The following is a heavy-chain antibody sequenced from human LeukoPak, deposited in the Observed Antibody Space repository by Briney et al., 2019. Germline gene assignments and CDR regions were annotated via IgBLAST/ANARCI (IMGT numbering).Heavy chain of an antibody. D-gene: IGHD1-14*01. CDR3: ARGATGAEPF. Sequence: ASVKVSCKASGYSFTEHYIYWVRQAPGQGFEWMGWISAYDGNTNYAQKFQGRVTMTTDTSTNTGYMELRSLRSDDTAVYFCARGATGAEPFWGQGTLVTVSS. CDR2: ISAYDGNT. V-gene: IGHV1-18*04. J-gene: IGHJ4*02. CDR1: GYSFTEHY.